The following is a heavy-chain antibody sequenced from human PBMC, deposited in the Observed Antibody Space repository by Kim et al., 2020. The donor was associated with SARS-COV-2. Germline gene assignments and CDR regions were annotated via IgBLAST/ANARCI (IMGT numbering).Heavy chain of an antibody. J-gene: IGHJ6*02. CDR2: INSDGSST. Sequence: LSLTCAASGFNLSTYWMHWVRQAPGKGLLWVSRINSDGSSTSYADSVKGRFTISRDNAKNTLNLQMNSLRAEDTAVYYCAREYCSSTACYSLYYYGMDVWGQGTTVTVSS. V-gene: IGHV3-74*01. CDR3: AREYCSSTACYSLYYYGMDV. CDR1: GFNLSTYW. D-gene: IGHD2-2*01.